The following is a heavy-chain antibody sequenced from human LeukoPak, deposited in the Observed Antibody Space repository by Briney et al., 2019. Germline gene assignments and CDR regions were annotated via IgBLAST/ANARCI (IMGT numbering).Heavy chain of an antibody. V-gene: IGHV1-69*02. Sequence: SVKVSCKASGGTFSSYTISWVRQAPGQGLEWMGRIIPILGIANYAQKFQGRVTITADKSTSTAYMELSSLSSEDTAVYYCASPIAAAGYYYMDVWGKGTTVTVSS. CDR1: GGTFSSYT. CDR3: ASPIAAAGYYYMDV. D-gene: IGHD6-13*01. CDR2: IIPILGIA. J-gene: IGHJ6*03.